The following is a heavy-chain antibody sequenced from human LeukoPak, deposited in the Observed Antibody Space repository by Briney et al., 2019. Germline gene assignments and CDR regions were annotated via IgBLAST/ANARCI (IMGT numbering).Heavy chain of an antibody. D-gene: IGHD6-13*01. J-gene: IGHJ4*02. CDR2: IYYSGST. CDR1: GGSISSGSYY. CDR3: AREVAASSWSY. Sequence: SETLSLTCAVSGGSISSGSYYWGWIRQPPGKGLEWVGSIYYSGSTYYNPSLKSRVTISVDTSKKQFSLKLNSVTAADTAVYYCAREVAASSWSYWGQGTLVTVSS. V-gene: IGHV4-39*01.